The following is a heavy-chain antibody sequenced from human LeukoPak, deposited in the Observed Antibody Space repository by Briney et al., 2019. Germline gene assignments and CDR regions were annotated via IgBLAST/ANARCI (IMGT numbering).Heavy chain of an antibody. CDR3: ARGDYYDSSGYYRNWFDP. CDR2: MNPNSGST. D-gene: IGHD3-22*01. Sequence: ASVKVSCKASGYTFTSYDINWVRQATGQGLEWMGWMNPNSGSTGYAQKFQGRVTMTRNTSISTAYMELSSLRSEDTAVYYCARGDYYDSSGYYRNWFDPWGQGTLVTVSS. CDR1: GYTFTSYD. J-gene: IGHJ5*02. V-gene: IGHV1-8*01.